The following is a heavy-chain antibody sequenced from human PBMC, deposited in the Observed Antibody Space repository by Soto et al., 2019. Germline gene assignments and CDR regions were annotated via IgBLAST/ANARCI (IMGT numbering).Heavy chain of an antibody. J-gene: IGHJ4*02. D-gene: IGHD6-13*01. V-gene: IGHV3-23*01. CDR3: AKDLTRIYFIAAAAPVPY. CDR1: GFTFSSYA. Sequence: PGGSLRLSCAASGFTFSSYAMSWVRQAPGKGLEWVSAISGSGGSTYYADSVKGRFTISRDNSKNTLYLQMNSLRAEDTAVYYCAKDLTRIYFIAAAAPVPYWGQGTLVTVCS. CDR2: ISGSGGST.